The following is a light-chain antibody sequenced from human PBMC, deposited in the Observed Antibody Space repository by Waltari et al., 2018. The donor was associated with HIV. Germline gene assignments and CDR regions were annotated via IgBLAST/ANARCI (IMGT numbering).Light chain of an antibody. CDR2: DAY. Sequence: DIQMTQSPPSVSASVGDTVILTCRASQDITTSLAWYQVKSGSAPKLLIYDAYRWGNGVPSRFAGSGSGTDFTLTITTLQPEDFATFFCQHGKTFPHTFGGGTRVE. CDR1: QDITTS. J-gene: IGKJ4*01. V-gene: IGKV1-12*01. CDR3: QHGKTFPHT.